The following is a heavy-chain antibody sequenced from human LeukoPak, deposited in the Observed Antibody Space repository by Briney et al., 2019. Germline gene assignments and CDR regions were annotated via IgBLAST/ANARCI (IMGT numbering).Heavy chain of an antibody. D-gene: IGHD6-13*01. J-gene: IGHJ4*02. CDR1: GFTFSSYG. CDR3: AKAAAAGIGYFDY. CDR2: IRYDGSNK. Sequence: PGGSLRLSCAASGFTFSSYGMHWVRQAPGKGLEWVAFIRYDGSNKYYADSVKGRFTISRDNSKNTLYLQMNSLRAEDTAVYYCAKAAAAGIGYFDYWGQGTLVTVSS. V-gene: IGHV3-30*02.